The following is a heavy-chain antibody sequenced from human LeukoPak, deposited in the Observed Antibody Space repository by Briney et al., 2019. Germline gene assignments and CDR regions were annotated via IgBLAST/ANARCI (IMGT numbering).Heavy chain of an antibody. V-gene: IGHV4-39*07. CDR2: IYYSGST. CDR1: GGSISSSSYY. D-gene: IGHD2-2*01. CDR3: AREGGYCSSTSCYGGWFDP. Sequence: SETLSLTCTVSGGSISSSSYYWGWIRQPPGKGLEWIGSIYYSGSTYYNPSLKSRVTISVDTSKNQFSLKLSSVTAADTAVYYCAREGGYCSSTSCYGGWFDPWGQGTLVTVSS. J-gene: IGHJ5*02.